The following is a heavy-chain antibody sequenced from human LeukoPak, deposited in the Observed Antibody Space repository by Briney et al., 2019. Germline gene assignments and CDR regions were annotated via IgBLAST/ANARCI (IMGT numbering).Heavy chain of an antibody. CDR3: AREPYSNPPFSDY. D-gene: IGHD4-11*01. CDR1: GFTFSSYG. CDR2: ISYDGSNK. Sequence: GGSLRLSCAASGFTFSSYGMHWVRQAPGKGLEWVAVISYDGSNKYYADSVKGRFTISRDNSKNTLYLQMNSLRAEDTAVYYCAREPYSNPPFSDYWGQGTLVTVSS. J-gene: IGHJ4*02. V-gene: IGHV3-30*03.